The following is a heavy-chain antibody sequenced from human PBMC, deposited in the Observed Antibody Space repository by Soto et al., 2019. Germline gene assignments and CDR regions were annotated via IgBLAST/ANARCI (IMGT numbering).Heavy chain of an antibody. D-gene: IGHD3-16*01. CDR2: ISGGGDRT. Sequence: EVQLLESGGGLVQPGGSLRPSCVGSGFTFINHAMNWVRQAPGKGLEWVSGISGGGDRTFDADSVKGRFTISRDNSKNTVNLQMNSLRADDTAVYYCARKVLGSTTRPDYWYFDLWGRGTLVTVSS. CDR1: GFTFINHA. CDR3: ARKVLGSTTRPDYWYFDL. V-gene: IGHV3-23*01. J-gene: IGHJ2*01.